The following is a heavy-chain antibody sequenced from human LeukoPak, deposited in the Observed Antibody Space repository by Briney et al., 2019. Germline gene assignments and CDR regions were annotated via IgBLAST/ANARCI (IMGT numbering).Heavy chain of an antibody. J-gene: IGHJ3*02. CDR1: GFTFSSYG. V-gene: IGHV3-30*18. D-gene: IGHD4-17*01. Sequence: GGSLRLSCAASGFTFSSYGIHWVRQAPGKGLEWVAVISYDGSNKYYVDSVKGRFTISRDNSKNTLNLLMNSLRAEDTAVYYCAKMRTPTAHSGDAFDIWGQGTMVTVSS. CDR3: AKMRTPTAHSGDAFDI. CDR2: ISYDGSNK.